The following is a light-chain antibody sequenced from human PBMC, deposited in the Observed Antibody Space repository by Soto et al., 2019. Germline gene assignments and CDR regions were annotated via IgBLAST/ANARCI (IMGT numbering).Light chain of an antibody. J-gene: IGLJ2*01. CDR3: QSYDSSNPVV. CDR1: SGSIASNY. V-gene: IGLV6-57*04. CDR2: EDN. Sequence: NFMLTQPHSVSESPGKTVTISCTRSSGSIASNYVQWYQQRPGSAPTTVIYEDNQRPSGVPDRFSGSIDSSSNSASLSISGLKTEEEADYYCQSYDSSNPVVFGGGTKLTVL.